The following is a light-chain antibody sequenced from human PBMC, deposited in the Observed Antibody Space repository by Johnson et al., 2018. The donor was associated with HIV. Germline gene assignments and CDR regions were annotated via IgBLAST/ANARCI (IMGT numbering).Light chain of an antibody. V-gene: IGLV1-51*02. Sequence: QSVLTQPPSVSAAPGLKVTISCSGSSSNIGNNYVSWYQQLPGTAPKLLIYENNKRPSGIPDRFSGSKSCTSATLGITGLQTGDEADYYCGTWDSSLSVYVFGTGTKVSGL. CDR3: GTWDSSLSVYV. CDR1: SSNIGNNY. J-gene: IGLJ1*01. CDR2: ENN.